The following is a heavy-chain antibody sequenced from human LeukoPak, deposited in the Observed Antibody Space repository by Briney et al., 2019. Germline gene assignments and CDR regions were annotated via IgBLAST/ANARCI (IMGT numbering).Heavy chain of an antibody. D-gene: IGHD3-22*01. CDR3: AKNYYDSTGYYSVDY. CDR1: GFTFSTYV. CDR2: MSGSGGST. V-gene: IGHV3-23*01. Sequence: GGSLRLSCAASGFTFSTYVMSWVRQAPGKGLEWVSAMSGSGGSTYYADSVKGRFTISRDNSENTLYLQMNSLRAEDTAVYYCAKNYYDSTGYYSVDYWGQGTLVTVSS. J-gene: IGHJ4*02.